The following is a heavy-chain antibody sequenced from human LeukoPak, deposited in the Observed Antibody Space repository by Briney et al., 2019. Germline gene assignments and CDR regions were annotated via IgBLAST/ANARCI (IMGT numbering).Heavy chain of an antibody. Sequence: SETLSLTCTVSGGSISSYYWSWIRQPPGKGLEWIGYIYYSGTTNYNPSLKSRVTISVDTSKNQFSLKLSSVTAADTAVYYCAREDYCSVGSRYSGYFQHWGQGTLVTVSS. CDR1: GGSISSYY. CDR2: IYYSGTT. D-gene: IGHD2-15*01. CDR3: AREDYCSVGSRYSGYFQH. J-gene: IGHJ1*01. V-gene: IGHV4-59*01.